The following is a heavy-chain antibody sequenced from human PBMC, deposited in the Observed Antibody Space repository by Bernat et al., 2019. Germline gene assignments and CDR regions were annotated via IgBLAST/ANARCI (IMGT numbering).Heavy chain of an antibody. Sequence: EVQLVESGGGLVKPGGSLRLSCAASGFTFNDAWMSWVRQAPGKGLEWVGRIKSKTDGGTTDYAAPVKGRFTISRDDSKNTLYLHMNSLKTEDTAVYYCTTISHPNYLGHFDYWGQGTLVTVSS. CDR3: TTISHPNYLGHFDY. V-gene: IGHV3-15*07. CDR2: IKSKTDGGTT. D-gene: IGHD1-7*01. J-gene: IGHJ4*02. CDR1: GFTFNDAW.